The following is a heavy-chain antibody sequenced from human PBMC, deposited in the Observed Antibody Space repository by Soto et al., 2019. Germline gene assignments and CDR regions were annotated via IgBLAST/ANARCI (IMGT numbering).Heavy chain of an antibody. V-gene: IGHV4-59*01. Sequence: SETLSLTCTVSGGSINNFYWSWIRQPPGKGLECIGYISYSGSTNYNPSLKSRVIISVDTYKNQFSLELTSVTAADTAIYYCARSRYSSGWYSSWGQGTPVTVSS. CDR1: GGSINNFY. CDR2: ISYSGST. J-gene: IGHJ5*02. CDR3: ARSRYSSGWYSS. D-gene: IGHD6-19*01.